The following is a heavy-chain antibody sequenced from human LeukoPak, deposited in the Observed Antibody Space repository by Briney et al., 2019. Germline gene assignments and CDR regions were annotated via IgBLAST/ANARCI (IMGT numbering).Heavy chain of an antibody. Sequence: SETLSLTCTVSGGSISGYYWNWIRQSPGKGLEWIGYIHYSGGTKYNPSLKSRVTISVDTSKNHSSLKLTSVTAADTAVYYCARMYTSSSYFDSWGQGTLVTVSS. CDR1: GGSISGYY. CDR3: ARMYTSSSYFDS. V-gene: IGHV4-59*08. D-gene: IGHD6-6*01. CDR2: IHYSGGT. J-gene: IGHJ4*02.